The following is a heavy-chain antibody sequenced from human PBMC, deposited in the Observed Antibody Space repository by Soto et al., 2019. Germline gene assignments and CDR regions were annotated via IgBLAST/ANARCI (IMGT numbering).Heavy chain of an antibody. CDR1: GFTFSNYA. V-gene: IGHV3-23*01. Sequence: EVQLLESGGGLVQPGGSLRLSCAASGFTFSNYAMSWVRQAPGKGLEWVSSISSSGGSTYYADSVKGRFTISRDNSKNTLYLQMSSLSAEDTAVYYCAKEAGRDGYKVDYWGQGTLVTVSS. CDR3: AKEAGRDGYKVDY. CDR2: ISSSGGST. D-gene: IGHD5-12*01. J-gene: IGHJ4*02.